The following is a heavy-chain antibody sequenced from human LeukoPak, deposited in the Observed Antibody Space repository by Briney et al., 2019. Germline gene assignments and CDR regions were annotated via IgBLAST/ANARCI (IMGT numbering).Heavy chain of an antibody. CDR3: ARDVGDIVVVPAAGTFDY. V-gene: IGHV3-20*04. D-gene: IGHD2-2*01. J-gene: IGHJ4*02. CDR2: INWNGGST. CDR1: GFTFDDYG. Sequence: GGSLRLSCAASGFTFDDYGMSWVRQAPGKGLEWVSGINWNGGSTGYADSVKGRSTISRDNAKNSLYLQMNSLRAEDTALYYCARDVGDIVVVPAAGTFDYWGQGTLVTVSS.